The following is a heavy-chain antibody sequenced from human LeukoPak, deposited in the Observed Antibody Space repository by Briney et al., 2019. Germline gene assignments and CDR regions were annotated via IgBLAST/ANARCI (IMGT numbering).Heavy chain of an antibody. Sequence: SETLSLTCTVSNVSVSSGYYFWNWIRQPPGKGLEWIGYIIYSGTTNYNPSLKSRVTMSADTSKDQFSLKLTSVTAADTAVYYCARPFTRWLVEPFDYWGQGTLVTVSS. V-gene: IGHV4-61*01. CDR2: IIYSGTT. J-gene: IGHJ4*02. CDR3: ARPFTRWLVEPFDY. D-gene: IGHD6-19*01. CDR1: NVSVSSGYYF.